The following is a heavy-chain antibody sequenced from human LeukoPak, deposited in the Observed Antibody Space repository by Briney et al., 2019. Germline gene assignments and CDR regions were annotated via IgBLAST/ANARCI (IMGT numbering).Heavy chain of an antibody. Sequence: ASVKVSCKASGYTFTSYGISWVRQAPGQGLEGMGWISAYNCNTNYAQTLQGRVTMTTDTSTSTAYMELRSLRADDTAVYYCARGIAASYVSTIDYWGQGTLVTVSS. CDR3: ARGIAASYVSTIDY. J-gene: IGHJ4*02. D-gene: IGHD5/OR15-5a*01. V-gene: IGHV1-18*01. CDR1: GYTFTSYG. CDR2: ISAYNCNT.